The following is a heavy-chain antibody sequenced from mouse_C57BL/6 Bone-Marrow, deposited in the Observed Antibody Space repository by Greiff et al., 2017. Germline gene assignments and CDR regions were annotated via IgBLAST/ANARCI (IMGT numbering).Heavy chain of an antibody. CDR3: ANLWLRRRRFAY. D-gene: IGHD2-2*01. V-gene: IGHV1-81*01. CDR2: IYPRSGNT. CDR1: GYTFTSYG. J-gene: IGHJ3*01. Sequence: VMLVESGAELARPGASVKLSCKASGYTFTSYGISWVKQRTGQGLEWIGEIYPRSGNTYYNEKFKGKATLTADKSSSTAYMELRSLTSEDSAVYFCANLWLRRRRFAYWGQGTLVTVSA.